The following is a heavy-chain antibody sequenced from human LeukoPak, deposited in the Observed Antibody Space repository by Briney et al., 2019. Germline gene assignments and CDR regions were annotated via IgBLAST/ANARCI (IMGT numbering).Heavy chain of an antibody. CDR2: IYHSGST. CDR1: GGSISSSNW. CDR3: ARRPILSTSWGWFDP. D-gene: IGHD2-2*01. J-gene: IGHJ5*02. Sequence: SGTLSLTCAVSGGSISSSNWWSWVRQPPGKGLEWIGEIYHSGSTNYNPSLKSRVTISVDKSKNQFSLKLSSVTAADTAVYYCARRPILSTSWGWFDPWGQGTLVTVSS. V-gene: IGHV4-4*02.